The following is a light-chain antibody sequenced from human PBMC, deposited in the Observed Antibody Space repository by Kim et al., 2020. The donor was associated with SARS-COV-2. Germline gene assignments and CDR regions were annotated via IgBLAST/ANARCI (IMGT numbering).Light chain of an antibody. J-gene: IGKJ4*01. CDR2: VAS. CDR1: QGIENN. V-gene: IGKV1-17*01. CDR3: LQLYTYPPT. Sequence: ASVGHIVTITCRASQGIENNLGWFQQKPGKAPRRLIYVASILESGVPSRFSGSGSGRKFTLTITSLQPEDFATYYCLQLYTYPPTFGGGTKVDIK.